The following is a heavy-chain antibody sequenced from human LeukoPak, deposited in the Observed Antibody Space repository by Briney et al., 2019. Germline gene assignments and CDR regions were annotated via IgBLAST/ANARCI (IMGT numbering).Heavy chain of an antibody. CDR1: GYTLTELS. J-gene: IGHJ3*02. Sequence: GASVKVSCKVFGYTLTELSMHWVRQAPGKGLEWMGGFHPEHGETLYAQQFQDRVTMTEDTSTDTAYMALSSLRSEDTAIYYCATALNVEGSFDIWGHGTMVTVS. V-gene: IGHV1-24*01. CDR2: FHPEHGET. D-gene: IGHD3-16*01. CDR3: ATALNVEGSFDI.